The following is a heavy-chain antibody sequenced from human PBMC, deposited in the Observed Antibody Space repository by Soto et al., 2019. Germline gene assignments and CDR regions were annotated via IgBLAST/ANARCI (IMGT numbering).Heavy chain of an antibody. CDR3: ARQGSHLNAAYFY. D-gene: IGHD1-1*01. CDR1: GYNFASYW. Sequence: EVQLVQSGPEFKKPGESLRISCEGSGYNFASYWIGWVRQMPGKGLEWMGFINPGNSETRYSPSFQGQVTISADTSMSTAYLQWGSLKASDTALYYCARQGSHLNAAYFYWGQGTLVAVSS. J-gene: IGHJ4*02. V-gene: IGHV5-51*01. CDR2: INPGNSET.